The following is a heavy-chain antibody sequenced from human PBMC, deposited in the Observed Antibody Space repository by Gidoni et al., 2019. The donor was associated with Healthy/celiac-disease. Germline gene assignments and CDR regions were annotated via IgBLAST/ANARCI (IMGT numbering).Heavy chain of an antibody. V-gene: IGHV6-1*01. CDR2: TYYRSKWYN. Sequence: QVQLQQSGPGLVKPSQPLSLTCAISGASVSSNSAAWNWIRQSPSRGLEWLGRTYYRSKWYNDYAVSVKSRITINPDTSKNQFSLQLNSVTPEDTAVYYCARDPEQWLGSPPYYFDYWGQGTLVTVSS. J-gene: IGHJ4*02. CDR1: GASVSSNSAA. D-gene: IGHD6-19*01. CDR3: ARDPEQWLGSPPYYFDY.